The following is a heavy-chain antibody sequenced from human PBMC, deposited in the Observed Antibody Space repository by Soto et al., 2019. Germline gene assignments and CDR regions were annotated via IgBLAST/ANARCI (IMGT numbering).Heavy chain of an antibody. CDR3: ARDVRTYGDYYYYGMDV. V-gene: IGHV3-48*02. D-gene: IGHD4-17*01. CDR2: ISSSSSTI. CDR1: GFTFSSYS. J-gene: IGHJ6*02. Sequence: WGSLRLSCAASGFTFSSYSMNWVRQAPGKGLEWVSYISSSSSTIYYADSVKGRFTISRDNAKNSLYLQMNSLRDEDTAVYYCARDVRTYGDYYYYGMDVWGQGTTVTVSS.